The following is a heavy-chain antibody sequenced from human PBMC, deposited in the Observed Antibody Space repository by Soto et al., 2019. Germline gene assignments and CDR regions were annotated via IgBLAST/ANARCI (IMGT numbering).Heavy chain of an antibody. CDR1: GFSFNNHA. J-gene: IGHJ6*02. V-gene: IGHV3-23*01. Sequence: RLSCAASGFSFNNHAMSWVRQAPGKGLEWVSTIGGYDGTTYYADSAKGRFIISRDKSKNTLYLQTNSLRAADTALYYCAKVRSNSCYLCGMDVWGQGTTVTVSS. CDR3: AKVRSNSCYLCGMDV. CDR2: IGGYDGTT. D-gene: IGHD2-2*01.